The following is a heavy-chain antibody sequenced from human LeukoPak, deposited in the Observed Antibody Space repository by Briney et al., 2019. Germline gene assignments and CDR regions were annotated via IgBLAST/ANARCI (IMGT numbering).Heavy chain of an antibody. CDR3: AGVNHYYDSSGYGNNYYYYGMDV. CDR1: GGTFSSYA. Sequence: ASVKVSCKASGGTFSSYAISWVRQAPGQGLEWMGRIIPIFGIANYAQKFQGRVTITADKSTSTAYMELSSLRSEDTAVYYCAGVNHYYDSSGYGNNYYYYGMDVWGQGTTVTVSS. CDR2: IIPIFGIA. D-gene: IGHD3-22*01. J-gene: IGHJ6*02. V-gene: IGHV1-69*04.